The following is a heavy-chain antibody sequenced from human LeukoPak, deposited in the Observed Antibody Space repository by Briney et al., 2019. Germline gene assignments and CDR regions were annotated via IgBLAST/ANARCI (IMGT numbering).Heavy chain of an antibody. CDR2: INSAGDNI. CDR3: ARGDPLGNY. V-gene: IGHV3-11*04. Sequence: GSLRLSCVASGFTFSDYFMSWIRQAPGKGLEWLSFINSAGDNIYYADSVKGRFTISRDNAKKTLYLEMNSLRSEDTAVYYCARGDPLGNYWGQGTLVTVSS. D-gene: IGHD7-27*01. CDR1: GFTFSDYF. J-gene: IGHJ4*02.